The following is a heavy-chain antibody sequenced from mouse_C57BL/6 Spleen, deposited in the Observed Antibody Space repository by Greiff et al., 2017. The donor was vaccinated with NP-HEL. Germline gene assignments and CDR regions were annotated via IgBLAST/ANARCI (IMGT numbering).Heavy chain of an antibody. Sequence: EVQLQQSGPVLVKPGASVKMSCKASGYTFTDYYINWVKQSHGKSLEWIGVINPYNGGTSYNQKFKGKATLTVDKSSSTAYMELNSLTSEDSAVYYCARRAVVASYYYAMDYWGQGTSVTVSS. D-gene: IGHD1-1*01. CDR3: ARRAVVASYYYAMDY. J-gene: IGHJ4*01. CDR1: GYTFTDYY. V-gene: IGHV1-19*01. CDR2: INPYNGGT.